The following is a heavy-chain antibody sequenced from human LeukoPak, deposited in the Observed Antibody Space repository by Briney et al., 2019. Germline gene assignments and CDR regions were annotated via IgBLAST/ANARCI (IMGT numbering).Heavy chain of an antibody. CDR2: VYTSGST. J-gene: IGHJ4*02. V-gene: IGHV4-4*09. CDR1: GGSISGGH. CDR3: AKSYFDYSTYYSYYFNL. Sequence: SSETLSLTCTVSGGSISGGHWSWIRQPPGRGLEWIGYVYTSGSTNYNPSLKSRVTISVDTSKSQFALKLSSVTAADTAVYYCAKSYFDYSTYYSYYFNLWGQGALVTVSS. D-gene: IGHD4-11*01.